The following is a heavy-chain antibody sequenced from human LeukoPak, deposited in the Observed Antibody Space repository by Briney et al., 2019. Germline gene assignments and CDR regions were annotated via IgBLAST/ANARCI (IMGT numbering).Heavy chain of an antibody. J-gene: IGHJ5*02. Sequence: PSETLSLTCTVSGGSIGSGGYYWSWIRQPPGKGLEWIGYIYHSGSTYYNPSLKSRVTISVDRSKNQFSLKLSSVTAADTAVYYCARDGAAAGRARLNWFDPWGQGTLVTVSS. D-gene: IGHD6-13*01. CDR2: IYHSGST. CDR1: GGSIGSGGYY. V-gene: IGHV4-30-2*01. CDR3: ARDGAAAGRARLNWFDP.